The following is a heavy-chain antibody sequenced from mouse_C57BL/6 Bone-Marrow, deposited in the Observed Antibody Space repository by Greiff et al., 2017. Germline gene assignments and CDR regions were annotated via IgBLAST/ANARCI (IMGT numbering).Heavy chain of an antibody. CDR3: ARDHYYGTLYYFDY. V-gene: IGHV1-78*01. J-gene: IGHJ2*01. D-gene: IGHD1-1*01. CDR1: GYTFTDHT. CDR2: IYPRDGST. Sequence: QVHVKQSAAELVKPGASVKISCKVSGYTFTDHTIHWMKQRPEQGLEWIGYIYPRDGSTKYNEKFKGKATLTADKSSSTAYMQLNSLTSEDSAVYFCARDHYYGTLYYFDYWGQGTTLTVSS.